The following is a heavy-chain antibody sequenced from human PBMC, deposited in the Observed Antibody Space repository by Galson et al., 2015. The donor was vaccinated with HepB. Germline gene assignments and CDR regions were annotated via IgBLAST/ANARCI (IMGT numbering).Heavy chain of an antibody. CDR1: GYTFTTYG. CDR3: ARLAVAGTY. Sequence: VKVSCKASGYTFTTYGIHWVRQAPGQGLEWMGWINAANGHTANSQRFQGRVTITRDTSASTAYLELSSLISADTAVYYCARLAVAGTYWGQGTLVTVSS. V-gene: IGHV1-3*01. CDR2: INAANGHT. D-gene: IGHD6-19*01. J-gene: IGHJ4*02.